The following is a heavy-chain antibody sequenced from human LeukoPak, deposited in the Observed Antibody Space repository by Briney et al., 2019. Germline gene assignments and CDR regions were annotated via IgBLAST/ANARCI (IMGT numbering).Heavy chain of an antibody. D-gene: IGHD2-15*01. J-gene: IGHJ4*02. Sequence: GGSLRLSCAASGVTYSRHWMHWVRQAPGKGLVWVSRIKNDGSSTTYADAVKGRFTISRDNAKNTLYLQMNSLRAEETAVYYCVREPYCSCGSCYTSGFDCWGQGTLVTVSS. V-gene: IGHV3-74*01. CDR3: VREPYCSCGSCYTSGFDC. CDR2: IKNDGSST. CDR1: GVTYSRHW.